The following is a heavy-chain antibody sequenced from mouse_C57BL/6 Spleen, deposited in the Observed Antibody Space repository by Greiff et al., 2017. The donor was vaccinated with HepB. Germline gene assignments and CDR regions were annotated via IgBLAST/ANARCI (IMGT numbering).Heavy chain of an antibody. CDR1: GYTFTSYW. CDR2: IYPSDSET. Sequence: VKLQQPGAELVRPGSSVKLSCKASGYTFTSYWMDWVKQRPGQGLEWIGNIYPSDSETHYNQKFKDKATLTVDKSSSTAYMQLSSLTSEDSAVYYCAREGICDGNYPYDAMDYWGQGTSVTVSS. J-gene: IGHJ4*01. V-gene: IGHV1-61*01. D-gene: IGHD2-1*01. CDR3: AREGICDGNYPYDAMDY.